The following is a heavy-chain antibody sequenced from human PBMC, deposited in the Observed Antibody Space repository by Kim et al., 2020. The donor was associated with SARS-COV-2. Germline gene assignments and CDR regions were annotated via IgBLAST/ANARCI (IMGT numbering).Heavy chain of an antibody. J-gene: IGHJ4*02. Sequence: GGSLRLSCAASGFWFSSYAMNWVRQAPGKGLDWVSGIIGSDGTTYYADSVKGRFTISRDNSKNTLYLQMNSLRAEDTALYYCAKGTDASGSYYFDYWGQGTLVTVSS. D-gene: IGHD3-10*01. CDR1: GFWFSSYA. CDR3: AKGTDASGSYYFDY. V-gene: IGHV3-23*01. CDR2: IIGSDGTT.